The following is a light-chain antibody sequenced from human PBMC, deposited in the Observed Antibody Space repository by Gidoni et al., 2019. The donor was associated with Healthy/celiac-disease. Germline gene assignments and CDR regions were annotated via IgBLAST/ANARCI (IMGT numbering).Light chain of an antibody. Sequence: DIQMTQSPSTLSASVGDRVTITCRASKSISSWLAWYQQKPGKAPKLLIYKASSLESGVPSRFSGSGSGTEFTLTISSLQPDDFATYYCQQYNTSRETFXXXTKVEIK. J-gene: IGKJ1*01. V-gene: IGKV1-5*03. CDR3: QQYNTSRET. CDR2: KAS. CDR1: KSISSW.